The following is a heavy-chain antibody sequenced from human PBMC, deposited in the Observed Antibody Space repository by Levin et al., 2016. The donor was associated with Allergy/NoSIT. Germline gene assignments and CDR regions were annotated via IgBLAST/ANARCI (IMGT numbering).Heavy chain of an antibody. CDR3: VRFNSGWPPQPPFDP. CDR2: ISYDGNTK. D-gene: IGHD6-19*01. V-gene: IGHV3-30*04. Sequence: GGSLRLSCATSGFSFSNHAMHWVRQAPGKGLEWVAVISYDGNTKYYADSVKGRFTISSDDSTNTLFLQMDTLRPDDTAVYYCVRFNSGWPPQPPFDPWGQGTLVIVSS. CDR1: GFSFSNHA. J-gene: IGHJ5*02.